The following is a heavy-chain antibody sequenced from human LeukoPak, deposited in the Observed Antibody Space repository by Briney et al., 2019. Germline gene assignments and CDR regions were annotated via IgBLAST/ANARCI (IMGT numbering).Heavy chain of an antibody. CDR3: ARGAGDYYYYYGMDV. D-gene: IGHD2-21*02. CDR1: GYTFTSYD. CDR2: MNPNSGNT. Sequence: GASVKVSCKASGYTFTSYDINWVRQATGQGLGGMGWMNPNSGNTGYAQKFQGRVTMTRNTSISTAYMELSSLRSEDTAVYYCARGAGDYYYYYGMDVWGQGTTVTVSS. V-gene: IGHV1-8*01. J-gene: IGHJ6*02.